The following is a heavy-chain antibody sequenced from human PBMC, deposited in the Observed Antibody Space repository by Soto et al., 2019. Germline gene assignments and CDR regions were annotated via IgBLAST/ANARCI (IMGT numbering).Heavy chain of an antibody. J-gene: IGHJ5*02. Sequence: ASVKVSCKASGYTFTSYGISWVRQAPGQGLEWMGWISAYNGNTNYAQKLQGRVTMTTDTSTSTAYMELRSLRSDDTAVYYCARSSPGAYMAAAGIHSASNWFDPWGQGTLVTVSS. CDR1: GYTFTSYG. D-gene: IGHD6-13*01. CDR3: ARSSPGAYMAAAGIHSASNWFDP. V-gene: IGHV1-18*01. CDR2: ISAYNGNT.